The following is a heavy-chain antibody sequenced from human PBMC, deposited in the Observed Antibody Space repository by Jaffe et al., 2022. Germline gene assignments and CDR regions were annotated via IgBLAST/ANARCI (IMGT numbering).Heavy chain of an antibody. D-gene: IGHD1-26*01. CDR3: AKDIMSLAYYRLPLDY. CDR1: GFTFSSYD. V-gene: IGHV3-23*01. Sequence: EVQLLESGGGLVQPGGSLRLSCAASGFTFSSYDMTWVRQAPGKGLEWVSAIGGSRGTTYYADSVKGRFTISRDNSKNTLYLEMNSLRAEDTAVYYCAKDIMSLAYYRLPLDYWGQGTLVTVSS. J-gene: IGHJ4*02. CDR2: IGGSRGTT.